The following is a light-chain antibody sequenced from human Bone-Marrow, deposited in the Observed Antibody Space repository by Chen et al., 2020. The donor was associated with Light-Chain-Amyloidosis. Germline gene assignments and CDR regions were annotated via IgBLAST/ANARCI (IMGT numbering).Light chain of an antibody. CDR2: EVR. V-gene: IGLV2-14*01. CDR1: SLDVGGYNY. J-gene: IGLJ1*01. Sequence: QSALTQPASVSGSPGQSITISCRGSSLDVGGYNYVSWYQHHPGKVPKRLIYEVRNRPSGISNRFSGSKSGNTASLTISGLQAEDEADYYCSSCTGATDNFVFGTGTKVTVL. CDR3: SSCTGATDNFV.